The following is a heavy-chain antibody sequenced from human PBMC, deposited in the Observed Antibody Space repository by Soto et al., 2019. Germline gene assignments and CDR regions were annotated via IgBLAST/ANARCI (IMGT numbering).Heavy chain of an antibody. D-gene: IGHD4-4*01. V-gene: IGHV3-48*03. CDR2: ISSSGSTI. CDR1: GFTFSSYE. CDR3: ARDTGDDYNYYYYGMDV. Sequence: EVQLVESGGGLVQPGGSLRLSCAASGFTFSSYEMNWVRQATGKGLEWVSYISSSGSTIYYADSVKGRFTISRDNAKNSLYLQMNSLRAEDTAVYYCARDTGDDYNYYYYGMDVWGQGTTVTVAS. J-gene: IGHJ6*02.